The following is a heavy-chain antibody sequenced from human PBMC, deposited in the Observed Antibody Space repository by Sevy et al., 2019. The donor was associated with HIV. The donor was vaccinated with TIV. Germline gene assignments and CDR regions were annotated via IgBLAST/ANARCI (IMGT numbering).Heavy chain of an antibody. CDR3: ARGRHIAAAGNHWYFDL. D-gene: IGHD6-13*01. J-gene: IGHJ2*01. V-gene: IGHV4-34*01. CDR2: INHSGCT. Sequence: SETLSLTCAVYGGSFSGYYWSWIRQPPGKGLEWIGEINHSGCTNYNPSLKCRVTISVDTSKNQFSLELSSVTAADTAVYYCARGRHIAAAGNHWYFDLWGRGTLVTVSS. CDR1: GGSFSGYY.